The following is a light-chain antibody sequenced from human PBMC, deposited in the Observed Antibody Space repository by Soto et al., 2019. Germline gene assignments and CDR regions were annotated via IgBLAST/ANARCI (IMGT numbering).Light chain of an antibody. V-gene: IGKV3-11*01. J-gene: IGKJ2*01. CDR2: GAS. CDR1: QSVGSY. Sequence: EIVLTQSPATLSLSPGERATLSCRASQSVGSYLAWYQHKPGQAPRLLIYGASNRATDIPGRFSGRGSGPDFTLPISSLESGDSAVYYCQQRDKWPRTFGQGTKLEIK. CDR3: QQRDKWPRT.